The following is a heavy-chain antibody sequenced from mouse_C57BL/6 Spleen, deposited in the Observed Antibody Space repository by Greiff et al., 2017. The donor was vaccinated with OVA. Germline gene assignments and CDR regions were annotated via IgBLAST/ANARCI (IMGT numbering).Heavy chain of an antibody. CDR1: GYTFTSYW. CDR2: INPSNGGT. CDR3: ARPLWAYAMDY. V-gene: IGHV1-53*01. J-gene: IGHJ4*01. Sequence: QVHVKQPGTELVKPGASVKLSCKASGYTFTSYWMHWVKQRPGQGLEWIGNINPSNGGTNYNEKFKSKATLTVDKSSSTAYMQLSSLTSEDSAVYYCARPLWAYAMDYWGQGTSVTVSS. D-gene: IGHD1-1*02.